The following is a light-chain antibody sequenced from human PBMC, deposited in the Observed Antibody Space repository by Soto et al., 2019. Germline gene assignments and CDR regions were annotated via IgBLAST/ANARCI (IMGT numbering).Light chain of an antibody. Sequence: EIVMTLSPATLSVSPGETATLSCRASQSVAGNLAWYQQKPGQAPRLLIYGASTRATGIPARFSGSGSGTEFTLTISSLQSEDFAVYYCQQYNNWPRTFGQGTKAAIK. CDR1: QSVAGN. V-gene: IGKV3D-15*01. J-gene: IGKJ1*01. CDR3: QQYNNWPRT. CDR2: GAS.